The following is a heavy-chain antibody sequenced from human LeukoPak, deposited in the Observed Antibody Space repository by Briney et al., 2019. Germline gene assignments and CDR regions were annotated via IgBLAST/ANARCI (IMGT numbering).Heavy chain of an antibody. CDR1: GFTFSSYG. CDR3: ARDLRQAGWVFDY. V-gene: IGHV3-23*01. J-gene: IGHJ4*02. Sequence: GGSLRLSCAASGFTFSSYGMSWVRQAPGKGLEWVSGISGGGVSTYYADSVKGRFTISRDNSKNTLYLQMNSLRAEDTAVYYCARDLRQAGWVFDYWGQGTLVTVSS. D-gene: IGHD6-19*01. CDR2: ISGGGVST.